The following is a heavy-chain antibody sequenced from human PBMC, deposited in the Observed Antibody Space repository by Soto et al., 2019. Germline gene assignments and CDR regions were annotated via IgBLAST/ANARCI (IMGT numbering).Heavy chain of an antibody. Sequence: SQMMRVRWSVAGGTSISHGWSWIRQPAGKGLEWIGRIYTSGSTNYNPSLKSRVTMSVDTSKNQFSLKLSSVTAADTAVYYCARSAMVTPLCFDYWGQGTLVTVSS. CDR2: IYTSGST. V-gene: IGHV4-4*07. CDR3: ARSAMVTPLCFDY. J-gene: IGHJ4*02. D-gene: IGHD5-18*01. CDR1: GGTSISHG.